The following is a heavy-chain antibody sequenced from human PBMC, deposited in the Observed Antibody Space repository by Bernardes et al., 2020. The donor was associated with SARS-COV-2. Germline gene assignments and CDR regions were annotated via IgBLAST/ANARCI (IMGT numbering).Heavy chain of an antibody. J-gene: IGHJ4*02. CDR3: ARLREQWLARGYFDY. Sequence: SETLSLTCTVSGGSISSGGYYWSWIRQHPGKGLEWIGYIYYSGSTYYNPSLKSRVTISVDTSKNQFSLKLSSVTAADTAVYYCARLREQWLARGYFDYWGQGTLVTVSS. D-gene: IGHD6-19*01. V-gene: IGHV4-31*03. CDR2: IYYSGST. CDR1: GGSISSGGYY.